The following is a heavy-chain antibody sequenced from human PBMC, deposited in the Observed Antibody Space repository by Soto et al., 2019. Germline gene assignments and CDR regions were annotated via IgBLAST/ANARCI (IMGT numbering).Heavy chain of an antibody. D-gene: IGHD3-22*01. CDR3: ARASYDSSTYYLDY. CDR2: IYYSGST. Sequence: SETLSLTCTVSGASISSGDYYWTWIRQPPGKGLEWIGSIYYSGSTYYNPSLKSRVTISVDTSNNQFSLKLSSVTAADTAVYYCARASYDSSTYYLDYWGQGTLVTVS. J-gene: IGHJ4*02. V-gene: IGHV4-30-4*01. CDR1: GASISSGDYY.